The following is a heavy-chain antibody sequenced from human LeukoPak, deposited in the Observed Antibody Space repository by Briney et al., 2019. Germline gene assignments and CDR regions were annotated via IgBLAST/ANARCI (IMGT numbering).Heavy chain of an antibody. Sequence: SETLSLTCTVSGGSISSSSYYWGWIRQPPGKGLEWIGSIYYSGSTYYNPSLKSRVTISVDTSKNQFSLKLSSVTAADTAVYYCARIVGATLGIDYWGQGTLVTVSS. V-gene: IGHV4-39*01. CDR3: ARIVGATLGIDY. CDR1: GGSISSSSYY. CDR2: IYYSGST. D-gene: IGHD1-26*01. J-gene: IGHJ4*02.